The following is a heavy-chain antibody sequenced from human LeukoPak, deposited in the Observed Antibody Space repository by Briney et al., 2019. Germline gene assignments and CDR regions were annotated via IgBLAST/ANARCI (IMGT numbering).Heavy chain of an antibody. D-gene: IGHD4-23*01. Sequence: GGSLRLSCAASGFTFSSYSMNWVRQAPGKGLEWVSSISSSSSYIYYADSVKGRFTISRDNAKNSLYLQMNSLRAEDTAVYYCARFFGGYSLSRNNAFDIWGQGTMVTVSS. CDR3: ARFFGGYSLSRNNAFDI. V-gene: IGHV3-21*01. CDR1: GFTFSSYS. CDR2: ISSSSSYI. J-gene: IGHJ3*02.